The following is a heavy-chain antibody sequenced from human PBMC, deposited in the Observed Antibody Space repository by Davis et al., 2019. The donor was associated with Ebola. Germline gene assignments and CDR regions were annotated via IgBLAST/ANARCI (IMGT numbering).Heavy chain of an antibody. CDR2: ISGSGGST. CDR3: ARESRLQLGEYYFDY. D-gene: IGHD5-24*01. CDR1: GFTFSSYA. Sequence: GESLKISCAASGFTFSSYAMSWVRQAPGKGLEWVSAISGSGGSTYYADSVKGRFTVSRDNAKDSLDLQMDRLRDEDTAVYYCARESRLQLGEYYFDYWGQGTPVTVSS. V-gene: IGHV3-23*01. J-gene: IGHJ4*02.